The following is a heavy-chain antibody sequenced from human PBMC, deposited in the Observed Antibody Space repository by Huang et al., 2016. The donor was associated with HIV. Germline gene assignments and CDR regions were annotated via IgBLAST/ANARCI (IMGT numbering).Heavy chain of an antibody. CDR3: AIAVAARANAFDI. Sequence: QVQLQESGPGLVKPSQTLSLTCTVSGGAISSGGYYWSWIRQPPGKGLEWIGYIYYSGSTYFNPSLKSRVTVSVDTSKNQFSLKLSSVTAADTAVYYCAIAVAARANAFDIWGQGTMVTVSS. D-gene: IGHD6-19*01. V-gene: IGHV4-30-4*08. CDR1: GGAISSGGYY. J-gene: IGHJ3*02. CDR2: IYYSGST.